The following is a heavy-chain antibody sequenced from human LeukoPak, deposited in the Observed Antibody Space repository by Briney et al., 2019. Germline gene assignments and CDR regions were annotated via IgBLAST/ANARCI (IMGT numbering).Heavy chain of an antibody. V-gene: IGHV1-18*01. Sequence: GASVKVSCKASGYTFTTFGISXVXXXXXXXXXXXXXXXGNNDDTNYAQNLQGRVTMTTDTSTKTAYMEVRSLGSDDTAVYYCARDWDIAAEVDYFDYWGQGTVVTVSS. CDR3: ARDWDIAAEVDYFDY. CDR1: GYTFTTFG. J-gene: IGHJ4*02. D-gene: IGHD6-13*01. CDR2: XXGNNDDT.